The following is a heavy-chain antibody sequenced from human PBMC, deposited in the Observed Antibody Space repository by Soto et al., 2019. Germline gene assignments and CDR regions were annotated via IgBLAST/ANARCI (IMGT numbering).Heavy chain of an antibody. CDR3: ARRRRGDGTEYFDY. CDR2: IWYDGSNK. D-gene: IGHD3-10*01. Sequence: PGGSLRLSCAASGFTFSSYGMHWVRQAPGKGLEWVAVIWYDGSNKYYADSVKGRFTISRDNSKNTLYLQMNSLRAEDTAVYYCARRRRGDGTEYFDYWGQGTLVTVSS. CDR1: GFTFSSYG. J-gene: IGHJ4*02. V-gene: IGHV3-33*01.